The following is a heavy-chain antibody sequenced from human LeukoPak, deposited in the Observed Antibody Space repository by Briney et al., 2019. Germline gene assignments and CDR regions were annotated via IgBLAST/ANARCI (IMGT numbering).Heavy chain of an antibody. Sequence: ASVKVSCKASGYTFTGYYMHWVRQAPGQGLEGMGWINPNSGGTNYAQKFQGRVTMTRDTSISTAYMELSRLRSDDTAVYYCARYRALRYFDWLSIDYWGQGTLVTVSS. D-gene: IGHD3-9*01. CDR3: ARYRALRYFDWLSIDY. J-gene: IGHJ4*02. CDR2: INPNSGGT. V-gene: IGHV1-2*02. CDR1: GYTFTGYY.